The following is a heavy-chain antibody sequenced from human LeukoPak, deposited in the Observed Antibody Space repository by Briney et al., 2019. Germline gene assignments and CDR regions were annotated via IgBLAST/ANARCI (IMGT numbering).Heavy chain of an antibody. CDR1: GYSISSGFY. J-gene: IGHJ4*02. D-gene: IGHD6-13*01. Sequence: KTSETLSLTCTVSGYSISSGFYWSWIRQPAGKGLEWIGRIYASGSTNYNPSLKSRVTMSVDTSKNQFSLRLSSVTAADTAMYYCARDVVAAAGTWDYWGQGTLVTVSS. CDR3: ARDVVAAAGTWDY. V-gene: IGHV4-4*07. CDR2: IYASGST.